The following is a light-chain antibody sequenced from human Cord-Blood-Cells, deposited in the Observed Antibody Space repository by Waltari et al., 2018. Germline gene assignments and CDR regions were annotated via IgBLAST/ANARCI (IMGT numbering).Light chain of an antibody. CDR3: QSYDSSLSGSV. CDR1: SSNTGPGNV. Sequence: QSVLTQPPSVPGPPGQRVTIPCPGSSSNTGPGNVVHWNQQLPGTAPKLLTYGNSNRPSGVPDRFSGSKSGTSASLAITGLQAEDEADYYCQSYDSSLSGSVFGGGTKLTVL. V-gene: IGLV1-40*01. CDR2: GNS. J-gene: IGLJ2*01.